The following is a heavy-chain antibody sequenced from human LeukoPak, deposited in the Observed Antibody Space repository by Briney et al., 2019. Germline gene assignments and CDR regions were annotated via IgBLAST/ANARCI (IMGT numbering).Heavy chain of an antibody. D-gene: IGHD2-2*01. J-gene: IGHJ4*02. CDR2: ISWNSGSI. CDR1: GFTFDDYA. V-gene: IGHV3-9*01. CDR3: ARNLPAADY. Sequence: PGGSLRLSFAASGFTFDDYAMHWVRQAPGKGLEWVSGISWNSGSIGYADSVKGRFTISRDNAKNSLYLQMNSLRAEDTAVYYCARNLPAADYWGQGTLVTVSS.